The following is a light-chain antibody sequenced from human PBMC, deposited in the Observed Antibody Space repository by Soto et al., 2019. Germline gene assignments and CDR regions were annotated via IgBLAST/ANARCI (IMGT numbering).Light chain of an antibody. CDR1: SGDVGAYDY. CDR3: ASHTTSDTRV. V-gene: IGLV2-14*01. J-gene: IGLJ1*01. CDR2: EVS. Sequence: QSALTQPASVSGSPGQSIAISCTGTSGDVGAYDYVSWYQHHPDKAPKLMIYEVSNRPSGVSDRFSGSKSVYTATLTISGLQAEDEADYYCASHTTSDTRVFGTGTKVTV.